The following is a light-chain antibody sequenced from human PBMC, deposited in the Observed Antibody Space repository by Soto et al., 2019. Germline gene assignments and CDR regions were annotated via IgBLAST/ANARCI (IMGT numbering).Light chain of an antibody. J-gene: IGLJ2*01. CDR1: SGHSSYA. CDR2: LNSDGRH. CDR3: QTWGSGHVV. Sequence: QSVLTQSPSASASLGASVKLTCTLSSGHSSYAIAWHQQQPEKGPRYLMKLNSDGRHSKGDGIPDRFSGSSSGAERYLTISSLQSEDEADYYCQTWGSGHVVFGGGTKLTVL. V-gene: IGLV4-69*01.